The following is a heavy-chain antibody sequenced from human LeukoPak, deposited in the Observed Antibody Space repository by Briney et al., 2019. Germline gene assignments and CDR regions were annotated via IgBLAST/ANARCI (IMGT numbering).Heavy chain of an antibody. J-gene: IGHJ6*03. Sequence: EASVKVSCKASGYTFTSYDINWVRQATGQGLEWMGGIIPIFGTANYAQKFQGRVTITTDESTSTAYMELSSLRSEDTAVYYCATWSGPYYYYMDVWGKGTTVTVSS. CDR2: IIPIFGTA. D-gene: IGHD3-3*01. CDR1: GYTFTSYD. V-gene: IGHV1-69*05. CDR3: ATWSGPYYYYMDV.